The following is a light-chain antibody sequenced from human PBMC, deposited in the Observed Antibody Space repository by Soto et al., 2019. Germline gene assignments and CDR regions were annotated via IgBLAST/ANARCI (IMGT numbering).Light chain of an antibody. Sequence: ERVMTQSPGILSVSPGHSATLSCRASQSVSTNLAWYQQKPGQAPRLLIYGASTRATGIPDRFSGSGSGTEFTLSISSLQSEDFAVYYCQQYHNWPRTFGQGT. CDR3: QQYHNWPRT. CDR2: GAS. V-gene: IGKV3-15*01. CDR1: QSVSTN. J-gene: IGKJ1*01.